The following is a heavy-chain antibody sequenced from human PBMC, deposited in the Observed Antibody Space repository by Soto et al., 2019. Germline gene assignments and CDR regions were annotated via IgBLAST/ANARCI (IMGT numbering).Heavy chain of an antibody. V-gene: IGHV4-38-2*02. Sequence: SETLSLTCSGSTYSINSVFFWGLIRQPPGKGLEWIGSIFHTGDTYYNPSLKSRITMSVDTTRNQFSLKLTSLTAADTAVYYCARDTKSLDPWGQGTLVTVSS. CDR1: TYSINSVFF. CDR2: IFHTGDT. D-gene: IGHD3-16*01. J-gene: IGHJ5*02. CDR3: ARDTKSLDP.